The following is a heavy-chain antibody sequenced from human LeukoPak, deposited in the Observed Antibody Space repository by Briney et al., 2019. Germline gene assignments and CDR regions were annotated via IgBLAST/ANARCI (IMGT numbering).Heavy chain of an antibody. CDR3: ARHVWPGPSDI. Sequence: PSETLSLTCTVSGGSIRRYHWSWIRQPPGKGLEWIGYIYSSGTTYYNPSLKCRVTISLDTSKTQFSLKLSSVTAADTAIYYCARHVWPGPSDIWGEASLVTVSS. CDR2: IYSSGTT. D-gene: IGHD3/OR15-3a*01. CDR1: GGSIRRYH. V-gene: IGHV4-59*08. J-gene: IGHJ3*02.